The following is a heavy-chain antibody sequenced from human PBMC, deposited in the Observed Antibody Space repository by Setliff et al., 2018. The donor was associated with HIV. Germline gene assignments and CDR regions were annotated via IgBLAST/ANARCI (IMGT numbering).Heavy chain of an antibody. CDR2: IYYSGST. CDR3: ARGYSSSLGWFDP. CDR1: GGSITSGGYY. V-gene: IGHV4-31*03. D-gene: IGHD6-6*01. Sequence: LSLTCTVSGGSITSGGYYWSWIRQHPGKGLEWIGYIYYSGSTYYNPSLKSRVSISVDTSKNQFSLKLSSVTAADTAVYYCARGYSSSLGWFDPWGQGTLVTVSS. J-gene: IGHJ5*02.